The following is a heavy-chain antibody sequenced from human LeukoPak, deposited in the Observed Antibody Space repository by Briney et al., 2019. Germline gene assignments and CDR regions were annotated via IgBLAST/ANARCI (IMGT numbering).Heavy chain of an antibody. Sequence: PSETLSLTCAVYGGSFSGYYWSWIRQPPGKGLEWIGEINHSGSTNYNPSLKSRVTISVDTSKNQFSLKLSSVTAADTAVYYCARVRGVPRLYYYGMDVWGQGTTVTVSS. CDR2: INHSGST. V-gene: IGHV4-34*01. J-gene: IGHJ6*02. CDR1: GGSFSGYY. CDR3: ARVRGVPRLYYYGMDV. D-gene: IGHD3-10*01.